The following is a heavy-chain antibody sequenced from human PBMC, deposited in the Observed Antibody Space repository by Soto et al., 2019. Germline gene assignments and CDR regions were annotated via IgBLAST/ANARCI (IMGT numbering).Heavy chain of an antibody. Sequence: PSETLSLTCTVSGASINTNDYYWSWIRQTPGKGLEWIGYVYYSGTTDYIPSLKSRLSMSIDKSQNQFTLKLNSVTAADTATYYCARMSYFYDKWYFDLWGRGTLVTVSS. V-gene: IGHV4-30-4*01. J-gene: IGHJ2*01. CDR1: GASINTNDYY. CDR2: VYYSGTT. CDR3: ARMSYFYDKWYFDL. D-gene: IGHD3-22*01.